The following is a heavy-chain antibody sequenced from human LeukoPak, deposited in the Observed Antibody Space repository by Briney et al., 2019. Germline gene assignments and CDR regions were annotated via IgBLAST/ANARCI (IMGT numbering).Heavy chain of an antibody. Sequence: GGSLRLSCAASGFTFSSYAMGWVRQAPGKGLEWVSAISGSGGSTYYADSVKGRFTISRDNSKNTVYLQMNSLRAEDTAVYYCAKGDPPTYYDILTGQDYWGQGTLVTVSS. V-gene: IGHV3-23*01. CDR3: AKGDPPTYYDILTGQDY. CDR2: ISGSGGST. D-gene: IGHD3-9*01. J-gene: IGHJ4*02. CDR1: GFTFSSYA.